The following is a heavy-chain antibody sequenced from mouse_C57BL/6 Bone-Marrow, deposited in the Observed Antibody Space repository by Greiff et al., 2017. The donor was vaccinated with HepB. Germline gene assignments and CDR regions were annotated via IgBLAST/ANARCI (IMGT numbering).Heavy chain of an antibody. Sequence: VQLKESGPELVKPGASVKMSCKASGYTFTDYYMHWVKQKPGKGLEWIGEIYPGSGNTYYNEKFKGKATLTADTSSSTAYMQLSSLTSEDSAVYFCATSLAMDYWGQGTSVTVSS. J-gene: IGHJ4*01. CDR3: TSLAMDY. V-gene: IGHV1-83*01. CDR2: YPGSGNTY. CDR1: YTFTDYYM.